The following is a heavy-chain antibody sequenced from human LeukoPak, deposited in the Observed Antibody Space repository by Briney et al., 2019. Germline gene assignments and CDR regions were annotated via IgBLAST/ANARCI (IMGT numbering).Heavy chain of an antibody. D-gene: IGHD3-3*01. V-gene: IGHV1-2*02. CDR2: INPNSGGT. CDR1: GYTFTGYY. CDR3: ARDRASSSRYYDFRSGYDY. J-gene: IGHJ4*02. Sequence: ASVKVSCKASGYTFTGYYMHWVRQAPGQGLEWMGWINPNSGGTNYAQKFQGRVTMTRDTSISTAYMELSRLRSDDTAVYYCARDRASSSRYYDFRSGYDYWGQGTLVTVSS.